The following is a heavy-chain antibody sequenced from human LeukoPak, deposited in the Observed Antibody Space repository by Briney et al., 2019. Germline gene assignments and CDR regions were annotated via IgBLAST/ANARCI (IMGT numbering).Heavy chain of an antibody. CDR2: ISSGSSYI. J-gene: IGHJ5*02. CDR3: ARDSTTVTTGS. D-gene: IGHD4-17*01. CDR1: GFTFSSSS. V-gene: IGHV3-21*01. Sequence: GGSLRLSCAASGFTFSSSSMIWVRQAPGKGLEWVSSISSGSSYIYYADSVKGRFTVSRDNAKNSLYLQMSSLRVEDTAVYYCARDSTTVTTGSWGQGTLFTVSS.